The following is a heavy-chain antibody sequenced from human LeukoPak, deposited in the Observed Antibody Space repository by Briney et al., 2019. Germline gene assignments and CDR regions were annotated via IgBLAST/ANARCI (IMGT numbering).Heavy chain of an antibody. CDR2: IYHSGST. Sequence: SETLSLTCTVSGVSISSSNSYWGWIGQPPGKGLEWIGSIYHSGSTYYNPSLKSRVTISVDTSKNQFSLKLSSVTAADTAVYYCARPFLRGSYGEDYWGQGTLVTVSS. J-gene: IGHJ4*02. CDR1: GVSISSSNSY. D-gene: IGHD1-26*01. CDR3: ARPFLRGSYGEDY. V-gene: IGHV4-39*07.